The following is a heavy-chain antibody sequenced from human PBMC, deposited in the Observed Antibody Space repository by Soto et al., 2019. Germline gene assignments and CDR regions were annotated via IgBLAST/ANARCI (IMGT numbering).Heavy chain of an antibody. J-gene: IGHJ4*02. CDR3: GRTSAFDY. CDR1: GYTFTAYY. V-gene: IGHV1-2*02. CDR2: INPNTDST. Sequence: QVQLVQSGAEVKEPGASVKVSCKASGYTFTAYYIHWVRQAPGQGLEWMGWINPNTDSTKYAQKFQGRVTMTRDTSFSTAYMELSRLRSDDTAVYYCGRTSAFDYWGQGTLVTVSP.